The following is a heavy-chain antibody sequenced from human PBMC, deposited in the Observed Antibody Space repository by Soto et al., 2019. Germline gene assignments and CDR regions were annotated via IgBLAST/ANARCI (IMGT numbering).Heavy chain of an antibody. CDR2: IIPIFGTA. Sequence: SVKVSCKASRGTFSSYAISCVRQAPGQGLEWMGGIIPIFGTANYAQKFQGRVTITADESASTAYMELSSLRTEDTAVYYCALDYDSSGYYYRPDAFDIWGQGTMVTVSS. V-gene: IGHV1-69*13. CDR1: RGTFSSYA. CDR3: ALDYDSSGYYYRPDAFDI. D-gene: IGHD3-22*01. J-gene: IGHJ3*02.